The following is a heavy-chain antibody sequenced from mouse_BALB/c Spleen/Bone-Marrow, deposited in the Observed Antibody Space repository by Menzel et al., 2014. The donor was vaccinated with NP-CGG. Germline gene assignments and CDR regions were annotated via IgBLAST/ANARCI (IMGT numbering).Heavy chain of an antibody. CDR3: ARTTVASRYFDV. J-gene: IGHJ1*01. D-gene: IGHD1-1*01. Sequence: EVKLMESGPGLVKPSQSLSLTCTVTGYSITSDYAWNWIRQFPGNKLEWVGYISYSGSTSYNPSLKSRISITRDTSKNQFFLQLNSVTTEDTATYYCARTTVASRYFDVWGAGTTVTVSS. CDR1: GYSITSDYA. V-gene: IGHV3-2*02. CDR2: ISYSGST.